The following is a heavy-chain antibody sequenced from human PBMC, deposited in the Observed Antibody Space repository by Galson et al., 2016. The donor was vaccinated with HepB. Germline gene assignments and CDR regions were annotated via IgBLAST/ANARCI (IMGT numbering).Heavy chain of an antibody. D-gene: IGHD1-1*01. Sequence: LSLTCTVSGGSVSSGSYYWTWIRQSPGKGLEWIAFIYYSGGTNYNPSLYYNPSLKSRVTISLDTSKDQFYLKLTSVTAADTAVYYCARAPGGTQRYYFDYWGQGNMVAVSS. CDR3: ARAPGGTQRYYFDY. J-gene: IGHJ4*02. CDR2: IYYSGGT. V-gene: IGHV4-61*01. CDR1: GGSVSSGSYY.